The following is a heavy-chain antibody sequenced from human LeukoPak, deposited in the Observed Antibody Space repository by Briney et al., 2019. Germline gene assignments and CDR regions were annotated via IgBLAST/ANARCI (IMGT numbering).Heavy chain of an antibody. CDR1: GFTFSDYY. V-gene: IGHV3-11*01. CDR2: ISSSGSTI. Sequence: GGSLRLSCAASGFTFSDYYMSWIRQAPGKGLEWVSYISSSGSTIYYADSVKGRFTISRDNAKNSLYLQMNSLRAEDTAVYYCAREVRTYSSGWKYDYWGQGTLVTVSS. D-gene: IGHD6-19*01. J-gene: IGHJ4*02. CDR3: AREVRTYSSGWKYDY.